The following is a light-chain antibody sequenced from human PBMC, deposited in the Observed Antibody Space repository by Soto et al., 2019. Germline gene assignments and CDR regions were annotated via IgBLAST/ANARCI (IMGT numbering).Light chain of an antibody. J-gene: IGLJ3*02. CDR3: SSYRGTITV. V-gene: IGLV2-14*01. Sequence: QSALTQPASVSGSPGQLVTISCTATTSDIGDYKYVSWYQQHPGKAPKLVIYEVSNRPLGVSNRFSGSKSGNAASLTISGLQAEDEADYYCSSYRGTITVFGGGTKLTVL. CDR2: EVS. CDR1: TSDIGDYKY.